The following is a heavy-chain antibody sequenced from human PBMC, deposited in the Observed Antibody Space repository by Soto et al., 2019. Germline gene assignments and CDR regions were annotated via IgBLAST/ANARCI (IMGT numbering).Heavy chain of an antibody. D-gene: IGHD3-9*01. CDR3: ARVQYYDILTGYGGMDV. V-gene: IGHV4-30-4*01. J-gene: IGHJ6*02. CDR2: IYYSGST. Sequence: PSATLSLAWTVSGGSISRGGYYWTGIRQPPGKGLEWIGYIYYSGSTYYNPSLKSRVTISVDTSKNQFSLKLSSVTAADTAVYYCARVQYYDILTGYGGMDVWGQGTTVTVSS. CDR1: GGSISRGGYY.